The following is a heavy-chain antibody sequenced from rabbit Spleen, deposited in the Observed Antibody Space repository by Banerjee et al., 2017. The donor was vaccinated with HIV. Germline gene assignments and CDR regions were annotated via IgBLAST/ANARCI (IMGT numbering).Heavy chain of an antibody. CDR2: IDTNDGDT. V-gene: IGHV1S45*01. CDR1: GFSFSSNW. D-gene: IGHD1-1*01. J-gene: IGHJ6*01. CDR3: ARDTSSSFSSYGMDL. Sequence: LEESGGGLVKPGGTLTLTCTVSGFSFSSNWICWVRQAPGKGLEWIACIDTNDGDTDYANWPKGRFTISKTSSTTVTLQVTRLTAADTATYFCARDTSSSFSSYGMDLWGQGTLVTVS.